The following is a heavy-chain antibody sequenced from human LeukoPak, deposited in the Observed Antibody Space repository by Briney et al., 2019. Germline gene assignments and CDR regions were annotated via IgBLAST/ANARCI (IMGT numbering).Heavy chain of an antibody. Sequence: GGSLRLSCAASGFTFDDYAMHWVRQAPGKGLEWVSGISWNSGSIGYADSVKGRFTISRDNAKNSLYLQMNSLRAEDTALYYCAKVLLRFGELLSPFDYWGQGTLVPVSS. V-gene: IGHV3-9*01. CDR1: GFTFDDYA. CDR2: ISWNSGSI. D-gene: IGHD3-10*01. CDR3: AKVLLRFGELLSPFDY. J-gene: IGHJ4*02.